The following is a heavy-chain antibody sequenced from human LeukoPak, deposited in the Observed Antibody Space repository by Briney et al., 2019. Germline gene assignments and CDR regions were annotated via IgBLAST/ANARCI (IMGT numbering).Heavy chain of an antibody. CDR1: GYTFTSYG. J-gene: IGHJ4*02. CDR3: ARVHGITIFGVVIITSLDY. CDR2: ISAYNGNT. Sequence: ASVKVSCKASGYTFTSYGISSVRQAPGQGLESMGWISAYNGNTNYAQKLQGRVTMTTDTSTSTAYMELRSLRSDDTAVYYCARVHGITIFGVVIITSLDYWGQGTLVTVSS. V-gene: IGHV1-18*01. D-gene: IGHD3-3*01.